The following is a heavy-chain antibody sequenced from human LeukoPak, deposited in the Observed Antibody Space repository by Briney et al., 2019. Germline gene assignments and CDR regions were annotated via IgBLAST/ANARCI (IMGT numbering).Heavy chain of an antibody. D-gene: IGHD3-10*01. CDR1: GYTFTSYG. V-gene: IGHV1-18*04. CDR2: ISAYNGNT. Sequence: GASVKVSCKASGYTFTSYGISWVRQAPGQGLEWMGWISAYNGNTNYAQKLQGRVTMTTDTSTSTAYMELRSLRSDDTAAYYCARDGRYYYGSGSYESWFDPWGQGTLVTVSS. CDR3: ARDGRYYYGSGSYESWFDP. J-gene: IGHJ5*02.